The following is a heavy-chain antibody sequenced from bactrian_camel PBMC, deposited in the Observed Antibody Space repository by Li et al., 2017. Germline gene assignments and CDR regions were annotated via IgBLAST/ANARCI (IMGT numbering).Heavy chain of an antibody. CDR1: EFTFSSYW. CDR3: TKDNGGSYYDL. CDR2: INSGGGTT. J-gene: IGHJ4*01. D-gene: IGHD1*01. Sequence: HVQLVESGGGLVQPGGSLRLSCAASEFTFSSYWMYWVRQAPGKGLEWVSTINSGGGTTYYADSVKGRFTISRDATKNMVYPQMNSLKSEDTALYYCTKDNGGSYYDLWGQGTQVTVS. V-gene: IGHV3S1*01.